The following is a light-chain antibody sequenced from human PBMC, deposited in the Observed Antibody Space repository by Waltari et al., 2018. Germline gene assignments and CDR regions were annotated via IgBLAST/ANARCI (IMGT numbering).Light chain of an antibody. CDR1: QSISTW. Sequence: DMQMTQSPSTVSASVGDRVTTTCRASQSISTWLAWYQQKPGKAPKLLIYKASDLESGVPSRFSGSGSGTEFTLTISSLQPDDFATYYCQHYNTYPVTFGQGTKLDI. J-gene: IGKJ2*01. V-gene: IGKV1-5*03. CDR3: QHYNTYPVT. CDR2: KAS.